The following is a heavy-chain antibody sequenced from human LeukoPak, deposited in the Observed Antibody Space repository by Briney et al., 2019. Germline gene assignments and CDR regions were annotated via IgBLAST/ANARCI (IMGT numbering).Heavy chain of an antibody. D-gene: IGHD3-10*01. CDR2: IYYSGST. V-gene: IGHV4-31*03. CDR3: ARDSDYYGSGSSGYFDY. Sequence: SETLSLTCTVSGGSITSGDYYWSWIRQHPGKGLERIGYIYYSGSTYYNPSLKSRVTLSVDTSKNQFSLKLSSVTAADTAVYYCARDSDYYGSGSSGYFDYWGQGTLVTVSS. J-gene: IGHJ4*02. CDR1: GGSITSGDYY.